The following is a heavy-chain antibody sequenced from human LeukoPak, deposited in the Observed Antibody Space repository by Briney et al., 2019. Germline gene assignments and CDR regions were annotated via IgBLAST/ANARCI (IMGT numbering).Heavy chain of an antibody. Sequence: SGGSLRLSCAASGFTVSSNYMSWVRQAPGKGLEWVSVIYSGGSTYYADSVKGRFTISRDNSKNTLYLQMNSLRAEDTAVYYCARPQHCSSTSCYDAFDIWGQGTMVTVSS. J-gene: IGHJ3*02. V-gene: IGHV3-53*05. CDR3: ARPQHCSSTSCYDAFDI. D-gene: IGHD2-2*01. CDR1: GFTVSSNY. CDR2: IYSGGST.